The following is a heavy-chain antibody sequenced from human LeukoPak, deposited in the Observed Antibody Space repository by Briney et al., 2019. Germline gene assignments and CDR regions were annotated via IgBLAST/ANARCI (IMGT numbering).Heavy chain of an antibody. CDR1: GGSISSSSYY. Sequence: SETLSLTCTVSGGSISSSSYYWGWIRQPPGKGLECIGSIYYSGSTYYNPSLKSRVTISVDTSKNQFSLKLSSVTAADTAVYYCARDTAIVGMNNWFDPWGQGTLATVSS. CDR2: IYYSGST. V-gene: IGHV4-39*07. D-gene: IGHD5-18*01. CDR3: ARDTAIVGMNNWFDP. J-gene: IGHJ5*02.